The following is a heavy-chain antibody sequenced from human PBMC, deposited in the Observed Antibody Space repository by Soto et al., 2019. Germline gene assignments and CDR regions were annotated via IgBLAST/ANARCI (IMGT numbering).Heavy chain of an antibody. CDR2: LYSGGST. J-gene: IGHJ4*02. Sequence: EVQLVESGGGLIQPGGSLRLSCAASGFTVSSNHMSWVRKAPGKGLEWVSLLYSGGSTYYADSVKGRFTISRDNSKNVVYLQMNSLRVEDTAVYYCARGLGNGDYGDPGDYWGQGTLVTVSS. V-gene: IGHV3-53*01. D-gene: IGHD4-17*01. CDR3: ARGLGNGDYGDPGDY. CDR1: GFTVSSNH.